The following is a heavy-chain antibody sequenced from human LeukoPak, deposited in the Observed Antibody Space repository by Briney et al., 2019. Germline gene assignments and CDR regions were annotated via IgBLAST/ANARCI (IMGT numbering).Heavy chain of an antibody. CDR1: GVTFSSYG. J-gene: IGHJ4*02. D-gene: IGHD3-22*01. V-gene: IGHV1-69*13. CDR2: IIPIFGTA. CDR3: ARDADSSGYYHDY. Sequence: SVKVSCKASGVTFSSYGITWVRQAPGQGLEWMGGIIPIFGTANYAQKFQGRVTITADESTSTAYMELSSLRSEDTAVYYCARDADSSGYYHDYWGQGTLVTVSS.